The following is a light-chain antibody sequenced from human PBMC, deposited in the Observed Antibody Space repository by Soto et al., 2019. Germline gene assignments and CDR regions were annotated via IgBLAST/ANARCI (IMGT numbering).Light chain of an antibody. J-gene: IGKJ5*01. V-gene: IGKV3-20*01. CDR2: DAS. Sequence: IVLTQSPDTLSLSPGERATLSCRASQSVSSNYLAWYQQKLGQAPRLLIYDASRRATGIPDRFSGSGSGTDFTLTITRLEPEDFAVYYCQQYGSSPRTFGQGTRLQI. CDR3: QQYGSSPRT. CDR1: QSVSSNY.